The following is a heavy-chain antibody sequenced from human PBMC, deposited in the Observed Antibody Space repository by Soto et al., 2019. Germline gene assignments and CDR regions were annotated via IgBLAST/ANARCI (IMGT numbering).Heavy chain of an antibody. Sequence: ETLCLTCAVSGASFTINNWWTWVRQPPGQGLEWIGEIYRTGSTNYNPSLKSRVTISLDKSENQFSLKVTSLTAADTAVYYRASRDPGTSVDYWGQGTLVTVYS. CDR3: ASRDPGTSVDY. D-gene: IGHD1-7*01. CDR1: GASFTINNW. V-gene: IGHV4-4*02. CDR2: IYRTGST. J-gene: IGHJ4*02.